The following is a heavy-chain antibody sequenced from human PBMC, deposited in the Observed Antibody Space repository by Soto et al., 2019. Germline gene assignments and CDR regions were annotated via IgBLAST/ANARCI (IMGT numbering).Heavy chain of an antibody. CDR3: ARDPYGSGSYYAFDI. CDR2: ISSNGGST. Sequence: GGSLRLSCAASGFTFSSYAMHWVRQAPGKGLEYVSAISSNGGSTYYAQKLQGRVTMTTDTSTSTAYMELRSLRSDDTAVYYCARDPYGSGSYYAFDIWGQGTMVTVSS. J-gene: IGHJ3*02. V-gene: IGHV3-64*01. CDR1: GFTFSSYA. D-gene: IGHD3-10*01.